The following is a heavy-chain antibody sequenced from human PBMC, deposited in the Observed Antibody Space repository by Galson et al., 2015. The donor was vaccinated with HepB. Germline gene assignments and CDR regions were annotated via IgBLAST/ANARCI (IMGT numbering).Heavy chain of an antibody. Sequence: SLRLSCAASGFTFGDYAMSWFRQAPGKGLEWVGFIRSKTYGGTTEHAAAVKGRFTVSRDDSKSIAYLQMNSLRAEDTAVYFCARVADSDYGDHAHFDYWGQGILVTVSS. J-gene: IGHJ4*02. V-gene: IGHV3-49*03. CDR2: IRSKTYGGTT. D-gene: IGHD4-17*01. CDR3: ARVADSDYGDHAHFDY. CDR1: GFTFGDYA.